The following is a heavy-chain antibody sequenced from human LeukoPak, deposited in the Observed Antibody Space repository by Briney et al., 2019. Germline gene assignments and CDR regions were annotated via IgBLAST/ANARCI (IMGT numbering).Heavy chain of an antibody. J-gene: IGHJ3*02. V-gene: IGHV4-39*07. CDR1: GGSINNSIFY. CDR2: IYYSGST. CDR3: ARLYYYDSSGYYYVVAFDI. D-gene: IGHD3-22*01. Sequence: SSETLSLTCTVSGGSINNSIFYWGWIRQPPGKGLEWIGNIYYSGSTYYNPSLKSRVTISVDTSKNQFSLKLSSVTAADTAVYYCARLYYYDSSGYYYVVAFDIWGQGTKVTVSS.